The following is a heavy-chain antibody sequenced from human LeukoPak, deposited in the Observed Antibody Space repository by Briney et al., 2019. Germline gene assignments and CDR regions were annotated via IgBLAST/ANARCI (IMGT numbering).Heavy chain of an antibody. Sequence: PGGSLRLSCAASGFTFSSYWMHWVRQAPGKGLMWVSRISSDGTTTTYADSVKGRFIISRDNAKNSLYLQMNSLRAEDTAVYYCARDSGRLGGNYWGQGTLVTVSS. CDR3: ARDSGRLGGNY. J-gene: IGHJ4*02. CDR2: ISSDGTTT. CDR1: GFTFSSYW. V-gene: IGHV3-74*01. D-gene: IGHD3-10*01.